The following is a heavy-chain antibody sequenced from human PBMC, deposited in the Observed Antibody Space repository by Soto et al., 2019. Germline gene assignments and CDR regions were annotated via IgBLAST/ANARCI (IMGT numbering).Heavy chain of an antibody. Sequence: VFGGKSRDGGGWRSRKKKSPGKGLEWIGYISHLENTYFRPSFKRRLTMSIDRTRNQFSRKLSSVTAADMAAYYSARGGGHHAFDYWGQGVLVSLHS. CDR1: GGKSRDGGGW. D-gene: IGHD2-15*01. CDR3: ARGGGHHAFDY. CDR2: ISHLENT. J-gene: IGHJ4*02. V-gene: IGHV4-30-2*06.